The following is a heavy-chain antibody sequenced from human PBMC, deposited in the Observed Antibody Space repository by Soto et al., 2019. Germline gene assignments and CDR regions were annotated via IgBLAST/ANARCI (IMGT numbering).Heavy chain of an antibody. CDR3: ASRVRLRSYYFDY. CDR2: INHSGST. J-gene: IGHJ4*02. D-gene: IGHD4-17*01. CDR1: GGSFIGYY. Sequence: SETLSLTCAVYGGSFIGYYWSWIRQPPGKGLEWIGEINHSGSTNYNPSLKSRVTISVDTSKNQFSLKLSSVTAADTAVYYCASRVRLRSYYFDYWGQGTLVSVSS. V-gene: IGHV4-34*01.